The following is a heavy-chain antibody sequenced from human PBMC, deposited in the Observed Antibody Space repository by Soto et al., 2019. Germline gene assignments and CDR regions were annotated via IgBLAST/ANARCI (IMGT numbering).Heavy chain of an antibody. Sequence: QVQLVQSGAEVKKPGASVKVSCKASGYTFTSYYMHCVRQAPGQGLEWMGIINPSGGSTSYAQRFQGRVTMTRDTSTSTVYMELRSLRSEDTAVYYYARDYFVAQTRGAFDIWGQGTMVTVSS. D-gene: IGHD3-9*01. V-gene: IGHV1-46*01. CDR1: GYTFTSYY. CDR3: ARDYFVAQTRGAFDI. CDR2: INPSGGST. J-gene: IGHJ3*02.